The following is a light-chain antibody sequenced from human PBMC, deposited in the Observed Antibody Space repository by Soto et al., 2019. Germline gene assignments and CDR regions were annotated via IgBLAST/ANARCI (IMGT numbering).Light chain of an antibody. CDR3: CSFAGSYYV. V-gene: IGLV2-11*01. CDR2: EVY. CDR1: SRDVDGYDY. J-gene: IGLJ1*01. Sequence: QSALTQPRSVSGSPGQSVAISCTGTSRDVDGYDYVPWYQQHPGKAPKLLISEVYKRPSGVSNRFSGSKSGNTASLIISGLQADDEADYYCCSFAGSYYVFGTGTKLTVL.